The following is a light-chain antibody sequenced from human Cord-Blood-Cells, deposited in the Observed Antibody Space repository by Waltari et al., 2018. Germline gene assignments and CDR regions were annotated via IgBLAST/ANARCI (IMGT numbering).Light chain of an antibody. CDR1: QDISNY. V-gene: IGKV1-33*01. CDR3: QQYDNLLRT. Sequence: DIQMTQSPSSLSASVGDRVTITCQASQDISNYLNWYQQKPGKAPKLLIYDASNFETGVPSRFSGSGSGTDFTFTISSLQPEDIATYYCQQYDNLLRTFGQGTKLEIK. CDR2: DAS. J-gene: IGKJ2*01.